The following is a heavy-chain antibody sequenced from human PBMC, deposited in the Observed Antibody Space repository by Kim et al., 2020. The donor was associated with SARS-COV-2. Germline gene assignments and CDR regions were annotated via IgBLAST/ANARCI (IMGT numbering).Heavy chain of an antibody. D-gene: IGHD3-16*01. V-gene: IGHV3-48*03. CDR2: ISSSGSTI. CDR3: ASLFWGYFDY. Sequence: GGSLRLSCAASGFTFSSYEMNWVRQAPGKGLEWVSYISSSGSTIYYADSVEGRFTISRDNAKNSLYLQMNSLRAEDTAVYYCASLFWGYFDYWGQGTLVTVSS. J-gene: IGHJ4*02. CDR1: GFTFSSYE.